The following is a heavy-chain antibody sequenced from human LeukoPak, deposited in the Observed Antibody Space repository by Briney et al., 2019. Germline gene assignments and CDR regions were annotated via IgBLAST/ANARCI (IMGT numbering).Heavy chain of an antibody. J-gene: IGHJ4*02. CDR1: GGSISGDY. Sequence: SETLSLTCTVSGGSISGDYWSWIRQHPGKGLEWIGYIYYSGSTYYNPSLKSRVTISVDTSKNQFSLKLSSVTAADTAVYYCASHYYDSSGDQTDFDYWGQGTLVTVSS. D-gene: IGHD3-22*01. V-gene: IGHV4-31*03. CDR2: IYYSGST. CDR3: ASHYYDSSGDQTDFDY.